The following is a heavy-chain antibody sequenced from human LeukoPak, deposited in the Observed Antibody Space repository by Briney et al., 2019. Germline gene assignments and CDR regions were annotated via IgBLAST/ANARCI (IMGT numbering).Heavy chain of an antibody. CDR3: ARGRGPVTMVRGMFDP. Sequence: PSETLSLTCAVYGGSFSGYYWSWIRQPPGKGLEWIGEINHSGSTYYNPSLKSRVTISVDTSKNQFSLKLSSVTAADTAVYYCARGRGPVTMVRGMFDPWGQGTLVTVSS. CDR1: GGSFSGYY. CDR2: INHSGST. J-gene: IGHJ5*02. V-gene: IGHV4-34*01. D-gene: IGHD3-10*01.